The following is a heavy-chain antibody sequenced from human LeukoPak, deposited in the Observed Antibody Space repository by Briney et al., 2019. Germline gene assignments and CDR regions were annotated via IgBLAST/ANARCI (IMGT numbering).Heavy chain of an antibody. CDR1: GGSNSSYY. CDR2: IYTSGST. D-gene: IGHD3-10*01. CDR3: ASTMVRGVAMDY. Sequence: SETLSLTCTVSGGSNSSYYWSWIRQPAGKGLEWIGRIYTSGSTNYNPSLKSRVTMSVDTSKNQFSLKLSSVTAADTAVYYCASTMVRGVAMDYWGQGTLVTVSS. V-gene: IGHV4-4*07. J-gene: IGHJ4*02.